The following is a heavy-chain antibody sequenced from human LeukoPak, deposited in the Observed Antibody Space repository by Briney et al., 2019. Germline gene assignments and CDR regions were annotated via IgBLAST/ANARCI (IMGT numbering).Heavy chain of an antibody. V-gene: IGHV4-4*07. J-gene: IGHJ4*02. CDR2: IQTSGST. Sequence: PSETLSLTCTVSGVSISRYYWSWIRQPAGKGLQWIGLIQTSGSTNYNPSLESRIIMSVDTSKNQFSLKLTSVTAADTAVYYCAGDHQDYGANSALWYWGQGTLVIVSS. D-gene: IGHD4-23*01. CDR1: GVSISRYY. CDR3: AGDHQDYGANSALWY.